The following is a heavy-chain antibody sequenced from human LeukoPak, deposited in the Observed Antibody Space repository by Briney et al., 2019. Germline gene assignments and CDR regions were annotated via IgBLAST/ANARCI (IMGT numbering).Heavy chain of an antibody. CDR3: ARDGPNYGSGSYPNSYYYYYMDV. CDR1: GVSISGSNSY. CDR2: IYYSGST. Sequence: SETLSLTCTVSGVSISGSNSYWSWIRQPPGKGLEWIGYIYYSGSTNYNPSLKSRVTISVDTSKNQFSLKLSSVTAADTAVYYCARDGPNYGSGSYPNSYYYYYMDVWGKGTTVTVSS. J-gene: IGHJ6*03. V-gene: IGHV4-61*01. D-gene: IGHD3-10*01.